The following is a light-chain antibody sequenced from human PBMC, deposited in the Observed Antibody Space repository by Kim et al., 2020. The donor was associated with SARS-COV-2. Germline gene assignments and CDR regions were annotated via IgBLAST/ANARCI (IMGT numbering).Light chain of an antibody. CDR1: SSDVGGYNY. CDR3: SSYTNSATYV. Sequence: GPSITISCTGTSSDVGGYNYVSWYQQHPGKAPKLMFFDVSKRPSGVSNRFSGSKSGNSASLTISGLQAEDEADYYCSSYTNSATYVFGTGTKVTVL. V-gene: IGLV2-14*04. CDR2: DVS. J-gene: IGLJ1*01.